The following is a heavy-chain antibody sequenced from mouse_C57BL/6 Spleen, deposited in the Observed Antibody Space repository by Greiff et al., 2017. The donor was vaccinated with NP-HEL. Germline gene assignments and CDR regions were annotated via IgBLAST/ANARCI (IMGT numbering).Heavy chain of an antibody. CDR2: IYPGDGDT. CDR3: ARGHYGRRYFDY. J-gene: IGHJ2*01. CDR1: GYAFSSYW. Sequence: QVQLQQSGAELVKPGASVKISRKASGYAFSSYWMNWVKQRPGKGLEWIGQIYPGDGDTNYNGKFKGKATLTADKSSSTAYMQLSSLTSEDSAVYFCARGHYGRRYFDYWGQGTTLTVSS. D-gene: IGHD1-1*01. V-gene: IGHV1-80*01.